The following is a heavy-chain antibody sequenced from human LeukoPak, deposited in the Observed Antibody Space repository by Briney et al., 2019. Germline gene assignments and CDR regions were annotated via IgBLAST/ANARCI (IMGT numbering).Heavy chain of an antibody. CDR1: GGSFSGYY. J-gene: IGHJ4*02. CDR2: INHIGST. Sequence: SSETLSLTCSVYGGSFSGYYWSWIRQPPGKGLEWIGEINHIGSTNYNPSLKSRVTISLDTSKNQFSLRLSSVTAADTAVYYCAKDGGAYCGGDCYWEGYFDYWGQGTLVTVSS. V-gene: IGHV4-34*01. CDR3: AKDGGAYCGGDCYWEGYFDY. D-gene: IGHD2-21*02.